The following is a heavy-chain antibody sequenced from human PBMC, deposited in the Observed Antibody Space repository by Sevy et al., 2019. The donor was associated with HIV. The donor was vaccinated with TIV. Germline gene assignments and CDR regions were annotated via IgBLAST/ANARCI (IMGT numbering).Heavy chain of an antibody. CDR1: GYTFTNYA. CDR2: INVGNGNT. CDR3: ARDQTAARKGLDY. V-gene: IGHV1-3*01. D-gene: IGHD2-15*01. Sequence: ASVKVSCKASGYTFTNYALHWVRQAPGQSLEWMGWINVGNGNTRYSQKFQDRFTITRGTPASTAYMELNSLTSEDTAVYYCARDQTAARKGLDYWGQGTLVTVSS. J-gene: IGHJ4*02.